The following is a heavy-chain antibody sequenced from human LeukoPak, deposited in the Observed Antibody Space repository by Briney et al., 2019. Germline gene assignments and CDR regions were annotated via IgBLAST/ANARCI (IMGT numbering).Heavy chain of an antibody. CDR1: GFTFSSYS. CDR2: ISSSSSSI. Sequence: PGGSLRLSCAASGFTFSSYSMNWVRQAPGKGLEWVSYISSSSSSIYYADSVKGRFTISTDTAKNSLYLQMNSLRAEDTAVYYCARSSGTYFDYWGQGTLVTVSS. V-gene: IGHV3-48*01. J-gene: IGHJ4*02. D-gene: IGHD1-26*01. CDR3: ARSSGTYFDY.